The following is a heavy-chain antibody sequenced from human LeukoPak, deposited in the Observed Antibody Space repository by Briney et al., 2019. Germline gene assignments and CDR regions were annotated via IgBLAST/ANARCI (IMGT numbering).Heavy chain of an antibody. CDR1: GFTVSSNY. J-gene: IGHJ4*02. D-gene: IGHD3-22*01. Sequence: GGSLRLSCAASGFTVSSNYMSWVRQAPGKGLEWVSVIYSGGSTYYADSVKGRFTISRDNSKNTLYLQMNSLRAEDTAVYYCARVDHYYGSSGYYYWGQGTLVTVSS. CDR2: IYSGGST. V-gene: IGHV3-66*01. CDR3: ARVDHYYGSSGYYY.